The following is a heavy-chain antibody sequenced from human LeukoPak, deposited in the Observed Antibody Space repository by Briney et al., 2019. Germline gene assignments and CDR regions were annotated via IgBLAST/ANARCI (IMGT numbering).Heavy chain of an antibody. Sequence: PSETLSLTCTVSGGSISSSSYYWGWIRQPPGKGLEWIGSIYYSGSTYYNPSLKSRVTISVDTSKNQFSLKLSSVTAADTAVYYCATPSSLSRQYYDFWSGYYTGYFDYWGQGTLVTVSS. CDR2: IYYSGST. D-gene: IGHD3-3*01. V-gene: IGHV4-39*01. CDR3: ATPSSLSRQYYDFWSGYYTGYFDY. J-gene: IGHJ4*02. CDR1: GGSISSSSYY.